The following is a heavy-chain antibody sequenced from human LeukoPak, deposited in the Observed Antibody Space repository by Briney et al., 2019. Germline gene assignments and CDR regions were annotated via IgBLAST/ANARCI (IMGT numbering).Heavy chain of an antibody. D-gene: IGHD3-22*01. J-gene: IGHJ3*02. CDR3: TRDARTYYYDSSGYYLSLDDAFDI. Sequence: SQTLSLTCAISGDSVSSNSAAWNWIRQSPSRGLEWLGRTYYRSKWYNDYAVSVKSRITINQDTSKNQYSLQLNSVTPEDTAVYYWTRDARTYYYDSSGYYLSLDDAFDIWGQGTMVTVSS. V-gene: IGHV6-1*01. CDR2: TYYRSKWYN. CDR1: GDSVSSNSAA.